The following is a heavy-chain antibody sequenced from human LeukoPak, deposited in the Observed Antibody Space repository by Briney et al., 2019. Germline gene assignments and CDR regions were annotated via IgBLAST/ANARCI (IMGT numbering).Heavy chain of an antibody. Sequence: GGSLKISCKGSGYSFTSYWIGWVRQMPGKGLEWMGIIYPGDSETRYSPSFQGQVTISADKSISTAYLQWSSLKASDTAMYYCARVDYSGYDWDYYYGMDVWGQGTTVTVSS. J-gene: IGHJ6*02. CDR1: GYSFTSYW. CDR2: IYPGDSET. D-gene: IGHD5-12*01. V-gene: IGHV5-51*01. CDR3: ARVDYSGYDWDYYYGMDV.